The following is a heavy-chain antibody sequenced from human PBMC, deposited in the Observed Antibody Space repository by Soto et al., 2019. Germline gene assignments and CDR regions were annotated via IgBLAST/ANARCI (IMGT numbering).Heavy chain of an antibody. CDR1: GASLSSGGYL. CDR2: IYYSGGT. CDR3: TREQSDDNYFAP. Sequence: SETLSLTCTVSGASLSSGGYLYTWARQPPGKGLEWLGYIYYSGGTHYNPSLKSRVTISLGKSKSQFSLRLISVTAADTAVYYCTREQSDDNYFAPWGQGTLVTVSS. V-gene: IGHV4-61*08. D-gene: IGHD6-19*01. J-gene: IGHJ5*02.